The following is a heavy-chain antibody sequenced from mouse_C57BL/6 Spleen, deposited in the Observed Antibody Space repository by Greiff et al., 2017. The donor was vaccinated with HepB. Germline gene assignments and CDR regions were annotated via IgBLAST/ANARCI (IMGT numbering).Heavy chain of an antibody. CDR2: IDPSDSET. D-gene: IGHD4-1*01. Sequence: QVQLLQPGAELVRPGSSVKLSCKASGYTFTSYWMHWVKQRPIQGLEWIGNIDPSDSETHYNQKFKDKATLTVDKSSSTAYMQLRSLTSEDSAVYYCARGTGTLDYWGQGTTLSVSS. J-gene: IGHJ2*01. CDR3: ARGTGTLDY. V-gene: IGHV1-52*01. CDR1: GYTFTSYW.